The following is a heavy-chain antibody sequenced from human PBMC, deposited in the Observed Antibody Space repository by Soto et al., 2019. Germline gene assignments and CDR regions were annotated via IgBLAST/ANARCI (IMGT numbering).Heavy chain of an antibody. CDR2: IIPIFGTA. J-gene: IGHJ6*02. V-gene: IGHV1-69*13. CDR1: GVTFSSYA. Sequence: ASVKVFCKASGVTFSSYAISWVRQAPGQGLEWMGGIIPIFGTANYAQKFQGRVTITADESTSTAYMELSSLRSEDTAVYYCARATGYSSGWFYGMDVWGQGTTVTVSS. D-gene: IGHD6-19*01. CDR3: ARATGYSSGWFYGMDV.